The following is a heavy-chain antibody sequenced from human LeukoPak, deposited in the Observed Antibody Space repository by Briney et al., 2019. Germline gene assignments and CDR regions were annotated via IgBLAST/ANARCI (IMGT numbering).Heavy chain of an antibody. J-gene: IGHJ4*02. CDR3: ARETGVAETSDY. Sequence: SETLSLTCTVSGGSISSYYWSWIRQPPGKGLEWIGYIYYSGSTNYNPSLKSRVTISVDTSKNQFSLKLSSVTAADTAVYYCARETGVAETSDYWGQGTMVTVSS. CDR2: IYYSGST. CDR1: GGSISSYY. D-gene: IGHD2-15*01. V-gene: IGHV4-59*01.